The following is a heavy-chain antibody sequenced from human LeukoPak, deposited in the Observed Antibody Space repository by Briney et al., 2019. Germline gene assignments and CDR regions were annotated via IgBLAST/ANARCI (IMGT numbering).Heavy chain of an antibody. CDR2: IYSGGST. J-gene: IGHJ6*02. Sequence: GGSLRLSCAASGFTFRSYGMHWVRQAPGKGLEWVSVIYSGGSTYYADSVKGRFTISRDNSKNTLYLQMNSLRAEDTAVYYCASRYYDFWSGSYSTYGMDVWGQGTTVTVSS. CDR1: GFTFRSYG. D-gene: IGHD3-3*01. V-gene: IGHV3-66*01. CDR3: ASRYYDFWSGSYSTYGMDV.